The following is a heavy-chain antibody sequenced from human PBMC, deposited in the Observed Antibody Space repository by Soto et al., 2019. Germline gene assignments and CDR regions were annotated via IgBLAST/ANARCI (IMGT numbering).Heavy chain of an antibody. CDR1: GYIFTNYY. CDR3: ARDLTSGDY. Sequence: QVQLVQSGAEVKNPGASVKLSCKASGYIFTNYYIHWVRQAPGQGLEWMAIINPSGGSPNYAQKVQGRVTLARDTFTNTVYMELSSLRSEDTAIYYCARDLTSGDYWGQGTLVTVSS. J-gene: IGHJ4*02. CDR2: INPSGGSP. V-gene: IGHV1-46*01. D-gene: IGHD7-27*01.